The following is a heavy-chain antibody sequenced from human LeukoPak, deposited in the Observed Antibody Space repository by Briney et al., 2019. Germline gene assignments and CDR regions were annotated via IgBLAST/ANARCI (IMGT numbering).Heavy chain of an antibody. Sequence: SVKVSCKASGGTFISYAISWVRRAPGQGLEWMGGIIPIFGTANYAQKFQGRVTITTDESTSTAYMELSSLRSEDTAVYYCASNPYYYGSGSYYSPKGVYNWFDPWGQGTLVTVSS. J-gene: IGHJ5*02. CDR2: IIPIFGTA. V-gene: IGHV1-69*05. CDR1: GGTFISYA. CDR3: ASNPYYYGSGSYYSPKGVYNWFDP. D-gene: IGHD3-10*01.